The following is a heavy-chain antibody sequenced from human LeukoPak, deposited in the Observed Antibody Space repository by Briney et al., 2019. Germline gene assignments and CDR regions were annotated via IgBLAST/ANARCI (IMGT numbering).Heavy chain of an antibody. V-gene: IGHV3-30*18. D-gene: IGHD1-26*01. CDR1: GFTFSSYS. CDR3: AKGHGWEASYYYYYMDV. CDR2: ISYDGSNK. J-gene: IGHJ6*03. Sequence: PGGSLGLSCAASGFTFSSYSMNWVRQAPGKGLEWVAVISYDGSNKYYADPVKGRFTISRDNSRSTLYLQMNSLRPEDTAVYYCAKGHGWEASYYYYYMDVWGKGTTVTISS.